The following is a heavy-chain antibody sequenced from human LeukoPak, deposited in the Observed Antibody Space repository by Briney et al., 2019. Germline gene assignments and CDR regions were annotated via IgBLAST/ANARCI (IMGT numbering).Heavy chain of an antibody. D-gene: IGHD7-27*01. CDR2: ITSSSGTI. CDR1: GFTFRSNS. Sequence: GGSLRLSCAAPGFTFRSNSMKWVRQAPGKGLEWVSYITSSSGTIYYADSVRGRFTISRDNAKNSLYLQMNSLRAEDTAVYYCARGNWGSLGYWGQGTLVTVSS. J-gene: IGHJ4*02. V-gene: IGHV3-48*04. CDR3: ARGNWGSLGY.